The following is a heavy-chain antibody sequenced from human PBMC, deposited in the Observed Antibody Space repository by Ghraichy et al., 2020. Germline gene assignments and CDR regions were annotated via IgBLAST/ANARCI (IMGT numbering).Heavy chain of an antibody. J-gene: IGHJ4*02. Sequence: GGSLRLSCAASGFTFSNYAMSWVRQAPGKGLEWVSAISGSGGSTYYADSMKGRFTISRDNSKNTLYLQMNSLRAEDTAVYYCAKGPPHIYGSGSFDYWGQGTLVTVSS. CDR2: ISGSGGST. CDR1: GFTFSNYA. V-gene: IGHV3-23*01. D-gene: IGHD3-10*01. CDR3: AKGPPHIYGSGSFDY.